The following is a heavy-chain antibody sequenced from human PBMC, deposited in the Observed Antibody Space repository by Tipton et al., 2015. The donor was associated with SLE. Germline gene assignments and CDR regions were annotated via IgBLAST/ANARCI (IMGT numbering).Heavy chain of an antibody. CDR3: ARSGQIRVDAGLMDV. J-gene: IGHJ6*02. V-gene: IGHV4-59*01. D-gene: IGHD5-18*01. CDR1: GGSISRYY. CDR2: AHHSGST. Sequence: TLSLTCTVSGGSISRYYWSWIRQPPGKGLEWIGYAHHSGSTNYNPSLESRVILSVDTSNNRFSLQLTSVTAADTAVYYCARSGQIRVDAGLMDVWGRGTRVTVSS.